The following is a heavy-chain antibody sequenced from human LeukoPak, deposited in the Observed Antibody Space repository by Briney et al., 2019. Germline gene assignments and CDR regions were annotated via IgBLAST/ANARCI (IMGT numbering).Heavy chain of an antibody. CDR1: GYTFTGYY. CDR3: ARALGYDSSGYYSPPLDY. V-gene: IGHV1-2*02. Sequence: APVKVSCKASGYTFTGYYMHWVRQAPGQGLEWMGWINPNSGGTNYAQKFQGRVTMTRDTSISTAYMELSRLRSDDPAVYYCARALGYDSSGYYSPPLDYWGQGTLVTVSS. D-gene: IGHD3-22*01. CDR2: INPNSGGT. J-gene: IGHJ4*02.